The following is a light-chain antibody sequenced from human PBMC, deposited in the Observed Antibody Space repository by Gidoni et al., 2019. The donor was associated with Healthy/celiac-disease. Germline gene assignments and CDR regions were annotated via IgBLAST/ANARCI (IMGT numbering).Light chain of an antibody. CDR2: AAS. V-gene: IGKV1-39*01. Sequence: DIQMTQSPSSLSAPVGDRVTITCRASQSISSYLNWYQQKPGKAPQLLIYAASSLQSGVPSRFSGSGSGTDFTLTSSSLQPEDFATYYCQQSYSTPCTFGQGTKLEIK. CDR3: QQSYSTPCT. CDR1: QSISSY. J-gene: IGKJ2*02.